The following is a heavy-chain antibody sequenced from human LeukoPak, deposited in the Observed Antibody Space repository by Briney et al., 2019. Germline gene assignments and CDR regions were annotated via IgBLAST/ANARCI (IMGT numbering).Heavy chain of an antibody. V-gene: IGHV1-2*02. CDR2: INPNSGGT. CDR1: GYTFTGYY. D-gene: IGHD5-12*01. J-gene: IGHJ5*02. Sequence: ASVKVSCKASGYTFTGYYMHWVRQAPGQGLEWMGWINPNSGGTNYAQKFQGRVTMTRDTSISTAYMELSRLRSDDTAVYYCARDVVFAGGGYSGYDTPNWFDPWSQGTLVTVSS. CDR3: ARDVVFAGGGYSGYDTPNWFDP.